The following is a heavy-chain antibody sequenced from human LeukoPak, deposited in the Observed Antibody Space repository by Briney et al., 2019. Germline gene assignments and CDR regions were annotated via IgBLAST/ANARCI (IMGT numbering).Heavy chain of an antibody. CDR1: GFTFSNYA. V-gene: IGHV3-30*03. Sequence: GGSLRLSCAASGFTFSNYAMHWVRQAPGKGLEWVAPISHDGSSEYYGDSMKGRFTISRDNSRNTFYLQMNSLRAEDTAVYYCASRFEWLSSFDYWGQGTLVTVSS. J-gene: IGHJ4*02. CDR3: ASRFEWLSSFDY. CDR2: ISHDGSSE. D-gene: IGHD3-3*01.